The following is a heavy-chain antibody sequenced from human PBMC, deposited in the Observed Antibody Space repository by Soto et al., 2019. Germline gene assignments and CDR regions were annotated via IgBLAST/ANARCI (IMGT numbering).Heavy chain of an antibody. D-gene: IGHD3-9*01. J-gene: IGHJ4*02. CDR1: GFTFNIYA. Sequence: QVQLLESGGGVVRPGRSLRLSCAASGFTFNIYAFHWVRQAPGKGLEWLSVISYDGREIHYADSVKGRFTISRDSSKNTVYLQMNSLRPEDTALYYCARDPLAKTGSFIDYWGQGTLVTVS. CDR2: ISYDGREI. V-gene: IGHV3-30*16. CDR3: ARDPLAKTGSFIDY.